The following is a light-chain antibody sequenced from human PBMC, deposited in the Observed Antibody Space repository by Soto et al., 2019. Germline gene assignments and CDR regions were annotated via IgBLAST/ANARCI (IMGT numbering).Light chain of an antibody. J-gene: IGLJ3*02. V-gene: IGLV2-14*01. CDR1: SSDVGGYNY. Sequence: QSVLTQPASVSGSPGQSITISCTGTSSDVGGYNYVSWYQQHPGKAPKLMIYEVSNRPSGVPDRFSASKSDTSASLAISGLRSDDEADYYCATWDNSLSGPVFGGGTKLTVL. CDR3: ATWDNSLSGPV. CDR2: EVS.